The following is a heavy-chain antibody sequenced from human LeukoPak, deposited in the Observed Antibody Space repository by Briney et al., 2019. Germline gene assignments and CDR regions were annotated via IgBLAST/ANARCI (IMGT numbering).Heavy chain of an antibody. V-gene: IGHV3-15*01. D-gene: IGHD6-13*01. CDR2: IKSKTDGGTT. CDR1: GITFSDTW. CDR3: TTDPNIGIAAAGTHYGMDV. J-gene: IGHJ6*02. Sequence: NTGGSLRLSCAASGITFSDTWMSWVRRAPGKGLEWVGRIKSKTDGGTTDYAAPVKGRFTISRDDSKNTLYLQMNSLKTEDTAVYYCTTDPNIGIAAAGTHYGMDVWGQGTTVTVSS.